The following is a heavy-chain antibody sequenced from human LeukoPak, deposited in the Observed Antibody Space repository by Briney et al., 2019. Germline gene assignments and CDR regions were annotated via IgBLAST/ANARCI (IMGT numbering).Heavy chain of an antibody. V-gene: IGHV3-74*01. D-gene: IGHD1-26*01. Sequence: GGSLRLSCAAPGFTFSSDWMHWVRQAPGKGLVWVSRINGAGTSTSYADSVKGRFTISRDNAKNTLYLQMNSLRAEDTAVYYCARATPGWWELQRWGQGTLVTVSS. CDR2: INGAGTST. CDR3: ARATPGWWELQR. J-gene: IGHJ4*02. CDR1: GFTFSSDW.